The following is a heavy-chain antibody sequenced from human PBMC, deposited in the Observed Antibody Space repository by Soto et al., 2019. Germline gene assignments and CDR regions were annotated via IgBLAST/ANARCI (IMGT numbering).Heavy chain of an antibody. D-gene: IGHD3-10*01. J-gene: IGHJ3*02. CDR2: ISAYNGNT. CDR1: GYTFTSYG. Sequence: QVQLVQSGAEVKKPGASVKVSCKASGYTFTSYGISWVRQAPGQGLEWMGWISAYNGNTNYAQKLQGRVTMTTDTTTSTAYMELRSLRSDDTAVYYCARDLYYGSGSYYFSGAFDIWGQGTMVTVSS. CDR3: ARDLYYGSGSYYFSGAFDI. V-gene: IGHV1-18*01.